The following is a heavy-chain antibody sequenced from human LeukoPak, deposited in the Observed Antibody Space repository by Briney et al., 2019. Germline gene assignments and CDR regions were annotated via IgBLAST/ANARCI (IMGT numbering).Heavy chain of an antibody. J-gene: IGHJ4*02. CDR1: GGSISSDDSY. D-gene: IGHD4-17*01. CDR3: ARQLSNYDDYVGAFDC. Sequence: SETLSLTCAVFGGSISSDDSYWSWIRQPPGKGLEWIGYIYYSGSTYYNPSLESRVTMSVDTSKNHFSLKLTSVTAADTAVYYCARQLSNYDDYVGAFDCWGQGTLVTVSS. CDR2: IYYSGST. V-gene: IGHV4-30-4*01.